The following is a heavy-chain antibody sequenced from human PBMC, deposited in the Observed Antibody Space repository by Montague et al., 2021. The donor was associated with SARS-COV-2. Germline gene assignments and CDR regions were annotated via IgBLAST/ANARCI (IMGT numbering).Heavy chain of an antibody. CDR3: ARANGYYFDY. J-gene: IGHJ4*02. D-gene: IGHD2-8*01. V-gene: IGHV4/OR15-8*01. Sequence: SETLSLTCIVSGGSISSSYYWGWIRQPPGKGLEWIGEINHNGSTNYNPSLKSRVTISVDTSKNQFSLKLSSVTAADTAVYYCARANGYYFDYWGQGTLVTVSS. CDR2: INHNGST. CDR1: GGSISSSYY.